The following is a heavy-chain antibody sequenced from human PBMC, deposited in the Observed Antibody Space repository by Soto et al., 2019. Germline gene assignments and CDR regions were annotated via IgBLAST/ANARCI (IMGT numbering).Heavy chain of an antibody. CDR1: GLDVSTNY. CDR3: ARGTSGYSF. Sequence: EVQLVESGGGLIQPGGSLRLSCAASGLDVSTNYMNWVRQAPGKGLEWVSMIYSSGTTYYADSVKGRFSISRDKSKNTLYLQMNSLRADDTAVYYCARGTSGYSFWGQGTLVIVSS. J-gene: IGHJ4*02. D-gene: IGHD3-22*01. V-gene: IGHV3-53*01. CDR2: IYSSGTT.